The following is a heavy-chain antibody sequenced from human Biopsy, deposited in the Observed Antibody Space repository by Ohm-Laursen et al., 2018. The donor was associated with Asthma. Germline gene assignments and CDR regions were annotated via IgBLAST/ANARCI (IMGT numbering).Heavy chain of an antibody. Sequence: ASVKVSCKISGYSLTDLSMHWVRQAPGQGLEWMRGHDHEEGGTVNARRFQGRVAMTEDTSTDTAYMELSSLSSDDTAVYYCASDFPKDYVRYNFQFWGQGTLVTVSS. V-gene: IGHV1-24*01. J-gene: IGHJ4*02. CDR3: ASDFPKDYVRYNFQF. CDR2: HDHEEGGT. CDR1: GYSLTDLS. D-gene: IGHD4-17*01.